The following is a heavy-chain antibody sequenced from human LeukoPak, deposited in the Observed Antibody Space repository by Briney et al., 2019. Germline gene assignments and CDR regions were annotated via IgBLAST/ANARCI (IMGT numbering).Heavy chain of an antibody. CDR1: GGSFSGYY. J-gene: IGHJ4*02. Sequence: SETLSLTCAVYGGSFSGYYWSWIRQPPGKGLEWIGEIDHSGSTNYNPSLKSRVTISVDTSKNQFSLKLSSVTAADTAVYYCATLPLYDSSGHYIDYWGQGTLVTVSS. CDR3: ATLPLYDSSGHYIDY. V-gene: IGHV4-34*01. D-gene: IGHD3-22*01. CDR2: IDHSGST.